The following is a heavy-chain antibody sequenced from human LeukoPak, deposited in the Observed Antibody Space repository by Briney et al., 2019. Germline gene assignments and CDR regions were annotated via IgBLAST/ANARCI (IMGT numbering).Heavy chain of an antibody. CDR2: IYSGGST. J-gene: IGHJ6*02. Sequence: GGSLRLSCAASGFTVSSNYMSWVRQAPGKGLEWVSVIYSGGSTYYADSVKGRFTISRDNAKNSLYLQMNSLRDEDTAVYYCARAYGMDVWGQGTTVTVSS. CDR3: ARAYGMDV. V-gene: IGHV3-66*01. CDR1: GFTVSSNY.